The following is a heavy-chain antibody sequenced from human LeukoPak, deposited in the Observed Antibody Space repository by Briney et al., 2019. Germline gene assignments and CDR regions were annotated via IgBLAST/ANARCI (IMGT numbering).Heavy chain of an antibody. J-gene: IGHJ4*02. CDR1: GGSTYY. Sequence: SETLSLTCTVSGGSTYYWGWIRQPPGKGLEWIGSIYYSGNTYYNPSLKSRVTISVDTSKNQFSLKLSSVTAADTAVYYCASLEGGSRYFDHWGQGTLVTVSS. CDR3: ASLEGGSRYFDH. D-gene: IGHD2-15*01. V-gene: IGHV4-39*07. CDR2: IYYSGNT.